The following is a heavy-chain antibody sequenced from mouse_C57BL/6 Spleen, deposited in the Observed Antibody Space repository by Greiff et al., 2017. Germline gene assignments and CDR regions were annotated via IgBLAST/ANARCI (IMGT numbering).Heavy chain of an antibody. V-gene: IGHV14-4*01. J-gene: IGHJ2*01. D-gene: IGHD2-2*01. Sequence: EVHLVESGAELVRPGASVKLSCTASGFNIKDDYMHWVKQRPEQGLEWIGWIDPENGDTEYASKFQGKATITADTSSNTAYLQLSSLTSEDTAVYYCTIYGYYFDYWGQGTTLTVSS. CDR2: IDPENGDT. CDR1: GFNIKDDY. CDR3: TIYGYYFDY.